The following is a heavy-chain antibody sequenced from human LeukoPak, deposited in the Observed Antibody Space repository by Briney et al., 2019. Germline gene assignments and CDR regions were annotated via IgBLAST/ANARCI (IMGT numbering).Heavy chain of an antibody. Sequence: PGGSLRLSCAASGFTFSSYGMHWVRQAPGKGLEWVAVIWYDGSNKYYADSVKGRFTISRDNSKNTLYLQMNSLRAEGTAVYYCARDLWFGQGGFDYWGQGTLVTVSS. CDR3: ARDLWFGQGGFDY. V-gene: IGHV3-33*01. D-gene: IGHD3-10*01. CDR2: IWYDGSNK. CDR1: GFTFSSYG. J-gene: IGHJ4*02.